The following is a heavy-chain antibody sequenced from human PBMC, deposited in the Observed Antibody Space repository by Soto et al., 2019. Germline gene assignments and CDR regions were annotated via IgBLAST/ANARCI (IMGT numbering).Heavy chain of an antibody. J-gene: IGHJ4*02. D-gene: IGHD1-1*01. V-gene: IGHV1-2*02. CDR1: GYTFSDYY. Sequence: ASVKVSCKASGYTFSDYYIHWVRQAPGQGLEWMGWINPNSGGTKYAPKFQGGVTLTRDTSITTAYMELSRLRSGDTAVYYCAREPATAKPEGVDFWGQGTLVTVSS. CDR3: AREPATAKPEGVDF. CDR2: INPNSGGT.